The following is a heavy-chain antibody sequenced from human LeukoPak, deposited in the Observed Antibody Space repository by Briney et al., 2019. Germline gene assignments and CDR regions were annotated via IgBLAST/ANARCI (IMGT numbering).Heavy chain of an antibody. CDR3: ARVGGVVAPFDY. CDR1: GFTFSSYW. J-gene: IGHJ4*02. CDR2: IKQDGSEK. Sequence: GGSLRLSCAASGFTFSSYWLSWVRQAPGKGLERVANIKQDGSEKYYVDSVKGRFTISRDNAKNSLYLQMNSLRAEDTAVYYCARVGGVVAPFDYWGQGTLVTVSS. V-gene: IGHV3-7*01. D-gene: IGHD3-16*01.